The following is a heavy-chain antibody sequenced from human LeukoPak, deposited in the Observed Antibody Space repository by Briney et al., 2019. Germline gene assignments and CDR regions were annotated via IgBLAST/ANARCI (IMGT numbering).Heavy chain of an antibody. D-gene: IGHD3-10*01. CDR1: GGSFSGYY. J-gene: IGHJ4*02. V-gene: IGHV4-34*01. Sequence: SETLSLTCAVYGGSFSGYYWNWIRQPPGKGLAWIGEINHSGSTNYNPSLKSRVTISVDTSKNQFSLKLSSVTAADTAVYYCARAYGSGSQRSLDYWGQGTLVTVSS. CDR2: INHSGST. CDR3: ARAYGSGSQRSLDY.